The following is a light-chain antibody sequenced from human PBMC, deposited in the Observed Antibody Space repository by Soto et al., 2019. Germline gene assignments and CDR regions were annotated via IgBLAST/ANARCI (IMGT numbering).Light chain of an antibody. CDR1: QSVSSSY. CDR2: GAS. CDR3: QQYGSSLWT. V-gene: IGKV3-20*01. Sequence: EIVLTQSPATLSLSPGGRATLSCRASQSVSSSYLAWYQQKPGQAPRLLIYGASSRATGIPDRFSGSGSGTDFTLTISRLEPEDFAVYYCQQYGSSLWTFGQGTKVDIK. J-gene: IGKJ1*01.